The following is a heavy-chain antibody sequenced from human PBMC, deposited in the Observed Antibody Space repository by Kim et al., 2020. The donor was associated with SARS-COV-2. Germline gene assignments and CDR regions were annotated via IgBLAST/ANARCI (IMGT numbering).Heavy chain of an antibody. Sequence: AQKFQGRVSITADESTGTAYMGLSSLTSEDTAMYYCARGLSAAAGSAFDIWGQGTLVTVSS. D-gene: IGHD6-13*01. J-gene: IGHJ3*02. V-gene: IGHV1-69*01. CDR3: ARGLSAAAGSAFDI.